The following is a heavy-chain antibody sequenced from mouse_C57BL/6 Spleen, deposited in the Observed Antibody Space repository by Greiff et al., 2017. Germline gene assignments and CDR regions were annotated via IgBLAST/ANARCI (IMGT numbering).Heavy chain of an antibody. CDR3: ARDYSGSSSVPYYFDY. J-gene: IGHJ2*01. Sequence: VQLQQSGPELVKPGASVKMSCKASGYTFTDYNMHWVKQSHGKSLEWIGYINPNNGGTSYNQKFKGKATLTVNKSSSTAYMELRSLTSEDSAVYYCARDYSGSSSVPYYFDYWGQGTTLTVSS. CDR1: GYTFTDYN. CDR2: INPNNGGT. D-gene: IGHD1-1*01. V-gene: IGHV1-22*01.